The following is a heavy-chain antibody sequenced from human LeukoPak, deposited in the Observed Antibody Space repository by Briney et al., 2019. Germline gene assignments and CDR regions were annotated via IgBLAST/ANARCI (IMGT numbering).Heavy chain of an antibody. D-gene: IGHD5-18*01. J-gene: IGHJ6*03. CDR3: ARAGGYLEYMDV. CDR1: GGSISSYY. CDR2: IYYSGST. V-gene: IGHV4-59*01. Sequence: SETLSLTCTVSGGSISSYYWSWIRQPPGKGLEWIGYIYYSGSTNYNPSLKSRVTISIDTSQNQFSLKLSSVTAADPAVYYCARAGGYLEYMDVWGKGTTVTISS.